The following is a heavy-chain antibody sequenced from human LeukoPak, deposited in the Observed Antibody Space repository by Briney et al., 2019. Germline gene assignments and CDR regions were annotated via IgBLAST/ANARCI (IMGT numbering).Heavy chain of an antibody. CDR3: ARGDYGDFRVFYTLFDY. D-gene: IGHD4-17*01. J-gene: IGHJ4*02. Sequence: GESLKISCKGSGYTFTNYWIGWVRPMPGKGLEWMGIMYPGDSDTRYSPSFQGQVTISADKSISTAYLQWSGLKASDTAMYYCARGDYGDFRVFYTLFDYWGQGTLVTVSS. CDR1: GYTFTNYW. V-gene: IGHV5-51*01. CDR2: MYPGDSDT.